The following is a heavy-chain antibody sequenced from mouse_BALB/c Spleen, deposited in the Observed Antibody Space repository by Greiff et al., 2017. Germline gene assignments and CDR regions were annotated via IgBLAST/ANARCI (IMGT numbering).Heavy chain of an antibody. J-gene: IGHJ4*01. Sequence: EVHLVESGGGLVQPGGSLKLSCAASGFTFSSFGMHWVRQAPEKGLEWVAYISSGSSTIYYADTVKGRFTISRDNPKNTLFLQMTSLRSEDTAMYYCARGDEDYAMDYWGQGTSVTVSS. CDR3: ARGDEDYAMDY. CDR2: ISSGSSTI. CDR1: GFTFSSFG. V-gene: IGHV5-17*02.